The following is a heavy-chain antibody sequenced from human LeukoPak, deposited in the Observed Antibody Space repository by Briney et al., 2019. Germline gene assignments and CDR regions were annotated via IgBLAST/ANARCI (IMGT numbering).Heavy chain of an antibody. CDR1: GLAFSAHK. V-gene: IGHV3-74*01. J-gene: IGHJ4*02. Sequence: PGGSLRLSCAASGLAFSAHKMHWVRQAPRKGLVWVSRISTDGYTTDYADFVQGRFTASRDNTKNTWSLEMNSLRAEDTAVYYCARDLGYCTNGVCHTRFDYWGQGTLVTVSS. CDR3: ARDLGYCTNGVCHTRFDY. D-gene: IGHD2-8*01. CDR2: ISTDGYTT.